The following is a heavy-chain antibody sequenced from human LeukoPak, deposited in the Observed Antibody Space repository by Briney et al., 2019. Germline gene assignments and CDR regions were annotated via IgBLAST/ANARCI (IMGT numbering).Heavy chain of an antibody. V-gene: IGHV3-21*01. CDR1: GFTFSPYT. CDR2: ISSSSSYI. Sequence: PGGSLRLSCAASGFTFSPYTMNWVRGGPGKGLEWVSSISSSSSYIYYADSVKGRFTISRDNAKNSLYLQLNSLRAEDTAVYYCARENDGFDTWGQRTTGTVSS. CDR3: ARENDGFDT. J-gene: IGHJ3*02.